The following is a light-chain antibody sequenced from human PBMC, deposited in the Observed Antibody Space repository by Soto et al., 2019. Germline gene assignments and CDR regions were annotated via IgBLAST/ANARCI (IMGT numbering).Light chain of an antibody. J-gene: IGLJ1*01. V-gene: IGLV1-47*02. Sequence: QSVLPQPPSASGTPGQRVTISCSGSSSNIGSNYVYWYQQLPGTAPKVLIYSNNQRPSGVPDRFSGSKSANTASLTISGLQAEDEADYYCSSYTTAGTYVFGPGTKLTVL. CDR1: SSNIGSNY. CDR2: SNN. CDR3: SSYTTAGTYV.